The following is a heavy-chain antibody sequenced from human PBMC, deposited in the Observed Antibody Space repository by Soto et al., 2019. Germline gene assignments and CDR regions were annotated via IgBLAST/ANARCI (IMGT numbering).Heavy chain of an antibody. CDR1: GGTFSSYA. Sequence: QVQLVQSGAEVKKPGSSVKVSCKASGGTFSSYAISWVRQAPGQGLEWMGGIIPISGTANYAQKFQGRVTITAEESTRTADMERSSLRSEYTAVYYCAISQRSSTSLEIYYYYYYGMDVWGQGTTVTVSS. CDR3: AISQRSSTSLEIYYYYYYGMDV. CDR2: IIPISGTA. V-gene: IGHV1-69*01. D-gene: IGHD2-2*01. J-gene: IGHJ6*02.